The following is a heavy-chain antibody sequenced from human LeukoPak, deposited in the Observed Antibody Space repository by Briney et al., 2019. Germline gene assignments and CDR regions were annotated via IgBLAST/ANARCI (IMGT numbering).Heavy chain of an antibody. CDR3: ARGLGKYSGYDYAFDY. CDR2: IYYSGST. CDR1: GGSISSGGYY. Sequence: PSETLSLTCTVSGGSISSGGYYWSWIRQHPGKGLEWIGYIYYSGSTYYNPSLKSRVTISVDMSKNQFSLKLSSVTAADTAVYYCARGLGKYSGYDYAFDYWGQGTLVTVSS. J-gene: IGHJ4*02. V-gene: IGHV4-31*03. D-gene: IGHD5-12*01.